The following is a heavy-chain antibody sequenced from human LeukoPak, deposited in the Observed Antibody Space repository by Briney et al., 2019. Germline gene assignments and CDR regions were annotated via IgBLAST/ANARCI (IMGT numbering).Heavy chain of an antibody. CDR2: ISKDGRNK. D-gene: IGHD3-3*01. CDR1: GFTFSSYG. CDR3: ANTIWEWFSYYHGMDV. J-gene: IGHJ6*02. Sequence: GGSLRLSCAASGFTFSSYGMHWVRQAPGKGLEWVAVISKDGRNKYYAGSVKGRFTISRDNSKNTLYLQMNSLRTEDTAVYYCANTIWEWFSYYHGMDVWGQGTTVIVSS. V-gene: IGHV3-30*18.